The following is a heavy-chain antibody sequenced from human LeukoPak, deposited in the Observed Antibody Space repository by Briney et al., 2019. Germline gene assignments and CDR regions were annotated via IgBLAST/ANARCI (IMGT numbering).Heavy chain of an antibody. J-gene: IGHJ4*02. CDR3: ARFSQYYDSPTHYLVY. CDR2: INHSGST. V-gene: IGHV4-34*01. CDR1: GGSFSGYY. Sequence: SETLSLTCAVYGGSFSGYYWSWIRQPPGKGLEWIGEINHSGSTNYNPSLKTRLTISVDTSKNQFSLRLNSVTAADTAVYYCARFSQYYDSPTHYLVYWGQGILVTVSS. D-gene: IGHD2/OR15-2a*01.